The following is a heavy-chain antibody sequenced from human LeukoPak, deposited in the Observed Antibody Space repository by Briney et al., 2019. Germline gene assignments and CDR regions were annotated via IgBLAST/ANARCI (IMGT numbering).Heavy chain of an antibody. J-gene: IGHJ6*02. Sequence: GGSLRLSCAASGFTFSSYSLNWVRQAPGKGLEWVSYISSSSNYIYYADSVKGRFTISRDNAKNLLFLQMNSLRAEDTAVYYCARDGGGYDFVDYRRYGMDVWGQGTTVTVSS. CDR2: ISSSSNYI. V-gene: IGHV3-21*01. CDR1: GFTFSSYS. CDR3: ARDGGGYDFVDYRRYGMDV. D-gene: IGHD5-12*01.